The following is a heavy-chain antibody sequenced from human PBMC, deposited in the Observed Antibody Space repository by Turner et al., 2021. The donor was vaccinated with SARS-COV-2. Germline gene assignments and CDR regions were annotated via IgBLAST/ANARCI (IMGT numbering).Heavy chain of an antibody. D-gene: IGHD2-21*02. CDR1: GGSFSGYY. CDR3: ARDGGDPPRYFQH. CDR2: INHGGST. V-gene: IGHV4-34*01. J-gene: IGHJ1*01. Sequence: QVQLQQWGAGLLKPSETLSLTCAVYGGSFSGYYWSWIRQPPGKGLEWIGEINHGGSTNYNPSLKSRVTISVDTSKNQFSLKLSSVTAADTAVYYCARDGGDPPRYFQHWGQGTLVTVSS.